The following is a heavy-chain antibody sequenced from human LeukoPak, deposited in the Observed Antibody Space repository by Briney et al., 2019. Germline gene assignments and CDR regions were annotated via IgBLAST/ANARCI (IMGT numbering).Heavy chain of an antibody. Sequence: ASVNVSCKASGYTFTSYDINWVRQATGQGLEWMGWMNPNSGNTGYAQKFQGRVTITRNTSISTAYMELSSLRSEDTAVYYCARGLPDYGDYENWFDPWGQGTLVTVSS. CDR2: MNPNSGNT. J-gene: IGHJ5*02. CDR1: GYTFTSYD. D-gene: IGHD4-17*01. CDR3: ARGLPDYGDYENWFDP. V-gene: IGHV1-8*03.